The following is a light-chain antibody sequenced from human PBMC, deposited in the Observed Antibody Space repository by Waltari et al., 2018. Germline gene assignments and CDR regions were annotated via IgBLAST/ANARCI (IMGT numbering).Light chain of an antibody. J-gene: IGKJ4*01. CDR1: QSVAGN. Sequence: ETVMTQSPATLSVSPGERVTLSCRASQSVAGNLAWYQQKPGQAPRLLIYGASTRATGIPARFSGSGSGTEFTLTISSLQAEDVAVYYCQQYYNTPLTFGGGTKVEIK. V-gene: IGKV3-15*01. CDR2: GAS. CDR3: QQYYNTPLT.